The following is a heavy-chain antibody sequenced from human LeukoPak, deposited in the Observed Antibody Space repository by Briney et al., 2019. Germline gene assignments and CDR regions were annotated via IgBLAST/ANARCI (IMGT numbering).Heavy chain of an antibody. CDR2: IYYSGST. D-gene: IGHD6-19*01. J-gene: IGHJ2*01. Sequence: PSETLSLTCTVSGGSIRGGGYYWSWIRQHPGKGLEWIGNIYYSGSTYYNPSLKSRVTISVDTSKNQFSLKLSSVTAADTAVYYCARDPALAVAGTGWYFDLWGRGTLVTVSS. CDR1: GGSIRGGGYY. V-gene: IGHV4-31*03. CDR3: ARDPALAVAGTGWYFDL.